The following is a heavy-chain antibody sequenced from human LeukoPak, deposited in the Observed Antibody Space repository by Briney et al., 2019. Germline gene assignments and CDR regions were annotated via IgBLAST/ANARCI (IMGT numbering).Heavy chain of an antibody. Sequence: GASVKVSCKASGYSFTTYGISWVRRAPGQGLEWMGWISVYNGHTNYAQKLQGRVTMTTDTSTSTAYMELRSLTSDDTAVYYCARNGSGSYGYWGQGTLVIVSS. J-gene: IGHJ4*02. V-gene: IGHV1-18*01. CDR1: GYSFTTYG. CDR2: ISVYNGHT. D-gene: IGHD3-10*01. CDR3: ARNGSGSYGY.